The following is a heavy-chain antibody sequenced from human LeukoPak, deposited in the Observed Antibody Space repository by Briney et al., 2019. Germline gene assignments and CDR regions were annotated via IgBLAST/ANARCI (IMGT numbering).Heavy chain of an antibody. V-gene: IGHV3-9*03. Sequence: SLRLSCAASVFTFHDYAMHWVRQAPGKGLEWVSGISWNGGTIDYADSVKGRFTISRDNAKNSLYLQMNSLRPEDMALYYCAKGPTYSSSSLFDYWGQGILVAVSS. CDR3: AKGPTYSSSSLFDY. CDR1: VFTFHDYA. J-gene: IGHJ4*02. CDR2: ISWNGGTI. D-gene: IGHD6-6*01.